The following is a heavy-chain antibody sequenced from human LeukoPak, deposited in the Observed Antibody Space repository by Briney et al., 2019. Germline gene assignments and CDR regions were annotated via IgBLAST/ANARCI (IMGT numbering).Heavy chain of an antibody. CDR2: MNPNSGNT. J-gene: IGHJ6*03. V-gene: IGHV1-8*02. D-gene: IGHD3-10*01. CDR3: ARGPSGSYQYYMDV. Sequence: ASVKVSCKASGGTFSSYAISWVRQAPGQGLEWMGWMNPNSGNTGYAQKFQSRVTVTRNTSTSTAYMELSSLISEDTAVYYCARGPSGSYQYYMDVWGKGTTVTISS. CDR1: GGTFSSYA.